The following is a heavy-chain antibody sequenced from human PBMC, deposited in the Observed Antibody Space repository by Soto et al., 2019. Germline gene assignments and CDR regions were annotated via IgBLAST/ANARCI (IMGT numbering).Heavy chain of an antibody. CDR3: ARGPSCGGDCYLFDY. J-gene: IGHJ4*02. CDR2: INPSGGRT. V-gene: IGHV1-46*01. D-gene: IGHD2-21*02. CDR1: GYTFTSYY. Sequence: QVLLVQSGAEVTRPGASVKVSCKASGYTFTSYYMHWVRQAPGQGLEWMAMINPSGGRTKYAQIFQGRVTLTRDTSTGTVDMELSGLTSEDTAIYYCARGPSCGGDCYLFDYWGQGTQVTVSS.